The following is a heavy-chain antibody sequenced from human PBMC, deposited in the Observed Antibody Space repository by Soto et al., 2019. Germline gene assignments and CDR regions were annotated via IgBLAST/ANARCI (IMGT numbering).Heavy chain of an antibody. CDR1: GGTFGSYA. Sequence: SVKVSCKASGGTFGSYAISWVRQAPGQGLEWMGGIIPIFGTANYAQKFQGRVTITADKSTSTAYMELSSLRSEDTAVYYCARGGVVTATPNYFDYWGQGTLVTVSP. CDR2: IIPIFGTA. CDR3: ARGGVVTATPNYFDY. J-gene: IGHJ4*02. V-gene: IGHV1-69*06. D-gene: IGHD2-21*02.